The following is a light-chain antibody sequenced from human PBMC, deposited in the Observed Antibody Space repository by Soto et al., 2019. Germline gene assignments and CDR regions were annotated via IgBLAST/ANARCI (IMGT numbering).Light chain of an antibody. CDR1: QCLRGW. J-gene: IGKJ5*01. Sequence: DSQMTQYPAALSAYIKSRVTRSFCVSQCLRGWLAWYQQRPGKAPKALIYDASTFASGVPSRFNGSGSGIEFTLPFSCLHPDDFAPYSSQPYLTSSSIGQGTRLEI. V-gene: IGKV1-5*01. CDR2: DAS. CDR3: QPYLTSSS.